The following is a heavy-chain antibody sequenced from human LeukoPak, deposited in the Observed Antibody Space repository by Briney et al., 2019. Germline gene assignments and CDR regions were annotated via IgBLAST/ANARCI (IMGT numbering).Heavy chain of an antibody. Sequence: SETLSLTCTVSGGSISSYYWSWIRQPPGKGLEWIGYIYYGGSTNYNPSLKSRVTISVDTSKNQFSLKLSSVTAADTAVYYCARALESSRPYYDFWSGYYTSYYYGMDVWGQGTTVTVSS. J-gene: IGHJ6*02. CDR2: IYYGGST. CDR1: GGSISSYY. D-gene: IGHD3-3*01. CDR3: ARALESSRPYYDFWSGYYTSYYYGMDV. V-gene: IGHV4-59*01.